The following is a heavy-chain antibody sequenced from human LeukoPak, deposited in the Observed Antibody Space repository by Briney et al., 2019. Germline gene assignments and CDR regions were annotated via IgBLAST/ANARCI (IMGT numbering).Heavy chain of an antibody. J-gene: IGHJ3*02. D-gene: IGHD2-2*01. CDR3: ASVRQLLRVRDAFDI. CDR1: GFTFNSYA. CDR2: VSGSGGST. V-gene: IGHV3-23*01. Sequence: GGSLRLSCAASGFTFNSYAMSWVRQAPGKGLEWVSTVSGSGGSTYYADSVKGRFTISRDNSKNTLYLQMNSLRAEDTAVYYCASVRQLLRVRDAFDIWGQGTMVTVSS.